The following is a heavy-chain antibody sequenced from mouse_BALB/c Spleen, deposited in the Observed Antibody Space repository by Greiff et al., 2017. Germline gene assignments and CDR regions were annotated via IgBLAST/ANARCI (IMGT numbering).Heavy chain of an antibody. CDR1: GYTFTSYW. CDR2: IYPSDSYT. Sequence: QVQLQQPGAELVRPGASVKLSCKASGYTFTSYWINWAKQRPGQGLEWIGNIYPSDSYTNYNQKFKDKATLTVDKSSSTAYMQLSSPTSEDSAVYYCTRGGLLGGAYWGQGTLVTVSA. D-gene: IGHD4-1*01. V-gene: IGHV1-69*02. CDR3: TRGGLLGGAY. J-gene: IGHJ3*01.